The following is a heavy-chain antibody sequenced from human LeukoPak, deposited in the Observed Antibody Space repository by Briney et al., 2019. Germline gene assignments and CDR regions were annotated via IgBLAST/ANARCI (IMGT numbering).Heavy chain of an antibody. CDR3: ARERWELLGGYYFDY. V-gene: IGHV4-59*01. CDR2: IYYSGST. CDR1: GGSISSYY. J-gene: IGHJ4*02. Sequence: SETLSLTCTVSGGSISSYYWSWIRQPPGKGLEWTGYIYYSGSTNYNPSLKSRVTISVDTSKNQFSLKLSSVTAADTAVYYCARERWELLGGYYFDYWGQGTLVTVSS. D-gene: IGHD1-26*01.